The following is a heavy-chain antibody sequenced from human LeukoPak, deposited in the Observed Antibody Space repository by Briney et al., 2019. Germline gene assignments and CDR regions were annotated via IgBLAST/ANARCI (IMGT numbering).Heavy chain of an antibody. V-gene: IGHV3-23*01. D-gene: IGHD6-13*01. CDR2: ISGSGGST. CDR3: AKVRWQQLVDFDY. CDR1: GFIFSSYA. J-gene: IGHJ4*02. Sequence: GGSLRLSCAASGFIFSSYAMSWVRQAPGKGLEWVSAISGSGGSTYYADSVKGRFPISRDNSKNTLYLQMNSLRAEDTAVYYCAKVRWQQLVDFDYWGQGTLVTVSS.